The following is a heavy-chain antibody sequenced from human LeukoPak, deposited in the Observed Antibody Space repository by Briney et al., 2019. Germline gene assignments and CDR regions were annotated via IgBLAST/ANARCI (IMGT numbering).Heavy chain of an antibody. V-gene: IGHV3-23*01. J-gene: IGHJ3*02. CDR1: GFTFSSYA. CDR2: ISGSGGST. Sequence: GGSLRLSCAASGFTFSSYAMSWVRQAPGKGLEWVSAISGSGGSTYYADSVKGRFTISRDNSKNTLYLQMNSLRAEDTAVYYCAYRKLYSSSWMGAFDIWGQGTMATVSS. CDR3: AYRKLYSSSWMGAFDI. D-gene: IGHD6-13*01.